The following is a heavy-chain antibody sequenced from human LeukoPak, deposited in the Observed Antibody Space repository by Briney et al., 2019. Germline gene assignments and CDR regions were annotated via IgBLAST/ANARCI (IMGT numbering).Heavy chain of an antibody. D-gene: IGHD6-13*01. CDR1: GYTFTGYY. CDR3: AKGDSSSWFWFDP. V-gene: IGHV1-2*02. Sequence: GASVKVSCKASGYTFTGYYMHWVRQASGQGLEWMGWINPNSGGTNYAQKFQGRVTMTRDTSISTAYMELSRLRSDDTAVYYCAKGDSSSWFWFDPWGQGTLVTVSS. CDR2: INPNSGGT. J-gene: IGHJ5*02.